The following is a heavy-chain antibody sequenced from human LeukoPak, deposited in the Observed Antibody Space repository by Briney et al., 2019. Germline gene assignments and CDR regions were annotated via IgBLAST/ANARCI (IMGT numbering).Heavy chain of an antibody. V-gene: IGHV4-59*01. CDR3: ARGLAYYYDSSGYYYYYYYMDV. J-gene: IGHJ6*03. CDR1: GGSISSYY. Sequence: PSETLSLTCTVSGGSISSYYWSWIRQPPGKGLEWIGYIYYSGSTNYNPSLKSRVTISVDTSKNQFSLKLSSVTAADTAVYYCARGLAYYYDSSGYYYYYYYMDVWGKGTTVTVSS. D-gene: IGHD3-22*01. CDR2: IYYSGST.